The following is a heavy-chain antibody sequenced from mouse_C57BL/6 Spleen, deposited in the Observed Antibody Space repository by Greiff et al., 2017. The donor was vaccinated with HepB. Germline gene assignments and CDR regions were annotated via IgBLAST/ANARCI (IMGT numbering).Heavy chain of an antibody. Sequence: VQLQQSGAELVKPGASVKLSCKASGYTFTEYTIHWVKQRSGQGLEWIGWFYPGSGSIKYNEKFKDKATLTADKSSSTAYMELRSLTSEDTAVYYCARWGTTVVALDYWGQGTTLTVSS. CDR2: FYPGSGSI. J-gene: IGHJ2*01. CDR1: GYTFTEYT. V-gene: IGHV1-62-2*01. CDR3: ARWGTTVVALDY. D-gene: IGHD1-1*01.